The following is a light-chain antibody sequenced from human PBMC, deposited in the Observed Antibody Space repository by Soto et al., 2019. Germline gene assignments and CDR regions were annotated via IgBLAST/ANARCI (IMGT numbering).Light chain of an antibody. Sequence: EIVMTQSPATLSVSPGERATLSCRASQSVTSNLAWYQQKPDQAPRLVIYGASTRATGTPARFSGSGSGTEFTLTISSLQSEDFALYYCQQYNGWPLTFGGGTKVEI. V-gene: IGKV3-15*01. J-gene: IGKJ4*01. CDR1: QSVTSN. CDR3: QQYNGWPLT. CDR2: GAS.